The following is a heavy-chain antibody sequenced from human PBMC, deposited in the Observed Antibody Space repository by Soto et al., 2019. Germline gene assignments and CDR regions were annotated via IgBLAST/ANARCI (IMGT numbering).Heavy chain of an antibody. V-gene: IGHV1-18*01. CDR1: GYTFTSYG. J-gene: IGHJ6*03. CDR3: ASGYCSGGSCLGYMDV. D-gene: IGHD2-15*01. CDR2: VSAYNGNT. Sequence: ASVKVSCKASGYTFTSYGISWVRQAPGQGLEWMGWVSAYNGNTNYAQKLQGRVTMTTDTSTSTAYMELRSLRSDDTAVYYCASGYCSGGSCLGYMDVWGKGTTVTVSS.